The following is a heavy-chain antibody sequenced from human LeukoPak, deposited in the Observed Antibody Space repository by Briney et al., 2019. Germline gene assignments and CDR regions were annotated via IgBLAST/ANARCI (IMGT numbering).Heavy chain of an antibody. CDR1: GGSIGSGYY. Sequence: SETLSLTCTVSGGSIGSGYYWAWIRQPPGKGLEWIGSIHYGGTTHYNPSLQSRVTISADTSKNQFALDLRSVTAADTAVYYCTRDIGDFVSDFWGQGTLVTVSS. CDR3: TRDIGDFVSDF. CDR2: IHYGGTT. D-gene: IGHD2-21*02. J-gene: IGHJ4*02. V-gene: IGHV4-39*02.